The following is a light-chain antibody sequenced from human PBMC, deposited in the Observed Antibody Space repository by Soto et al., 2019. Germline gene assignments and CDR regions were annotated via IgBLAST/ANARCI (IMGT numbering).Light chain of an antibody. Sequence: EMVLKESPGTLSLSPGERATLSCRASQSVSSSYLAWYQQKPGQAPRLLIYGASIRATGIPARFSGSGSGTEFTLTISSLQSEDFAVYHCQQYNNWPPITFGQATRLEIK. V-gene: IGKV3-15*01. CDR2: GAS. CDR3: QQYNNWPPIT. J-gene: IGKJ5*01. CDR1: QSVSSSY.